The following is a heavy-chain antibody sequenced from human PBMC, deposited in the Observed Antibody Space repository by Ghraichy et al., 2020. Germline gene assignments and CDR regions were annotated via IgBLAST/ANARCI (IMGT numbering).Heavy chain of an antibody. CDR3: ARERVISSGNHRGIDV. Sequence: SQTLSLTCTVSGGSVNSGDYYWSWIRQPPGKGLEWIGYISYSGNTYYKPSLKSRLSISVDRSNNQFSLKVSSVTAADTAVYYCARERVISSGNHRGIDVWGQGITVTVSS. CDR2: ISYSGNT. J-gene: IGHJ6*02. D-gene: IGHD3-22*01. CDR1: GGSVNSGDYY. V-gene: IGHV4-30-4*01.